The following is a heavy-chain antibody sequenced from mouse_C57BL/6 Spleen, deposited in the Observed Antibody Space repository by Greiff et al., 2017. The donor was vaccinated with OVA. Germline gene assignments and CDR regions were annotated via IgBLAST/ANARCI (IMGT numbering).Heavy chain of an antibody. Sequence: QVQLQQSGAELVRPGASVTLSCKASGYTFTDYEMHWVKQTPVHGLEWIGAIDPETGGTAYNQKFKGKAILTADKSSSTAYMELRSLTSEDSAVYYCTRDRTGRSPFAYWGQGTLVTVSA. CDR3: TRDRTGRSPFAY. D-gene: IGHD3-3*01. J-gene: IGHJ3*01. V-gene: IGHV1-15*01. CDR2: IDPETGGT. CDR1: GYTFTDYE.